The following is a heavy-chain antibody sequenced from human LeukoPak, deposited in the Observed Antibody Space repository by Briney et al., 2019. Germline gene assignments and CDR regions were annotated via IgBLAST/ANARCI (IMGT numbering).Heavy chain of an antibody. Sequence: XGMSWVXQAAGKGLEWVSGISRSSCSTYYADSVKGPFTISRDNSKNTLYLQMNSLRAEDTAVYYCAKDPRYSSGYRKDWFDPWGQGTLVTVSS. V-gene: IGHV3-23*01. CDR3: AKDPRYSSGYRKDWFDP. CDR2: ISRSSCST. J-gene: IGHJ5*02. CDR1: XG. D-gene: IGHD6-19*01.